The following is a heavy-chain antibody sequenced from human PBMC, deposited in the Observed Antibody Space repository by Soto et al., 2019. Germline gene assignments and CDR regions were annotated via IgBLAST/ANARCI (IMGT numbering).Heavy chain of an antibody. D-gene: IGHD6-19*01. J-gene: IGHJ1*01. Sequence: PSETLYPTCNFPGGSNSGSCYYWGWIRQPPGKGLEWIGTIYYTGAAYYNPSLQSRVTISVDTSRNQFSMKLNSVTAADTAVYYCTDMLGQWLPRDWGQG. CDR2: IYYTGAA. V-gene: IGHV4-39*01. CDR3: TDMLGQWLPRD. CDR1: GGSNSGSCYY.